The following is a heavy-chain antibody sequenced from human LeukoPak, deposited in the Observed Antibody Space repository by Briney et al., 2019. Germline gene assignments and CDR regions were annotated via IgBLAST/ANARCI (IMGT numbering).Heavy chain of an antibody. CDR1: GYTFTSYD. J-gene: IGHJ5*02. D-gene: IGHD3-10*01. Sequence: ASVKASCKASGYTFTSYDINWVRQATGQGLEWMGWMNPNSGNTGYAQKFQGRVTMTRNTSISTAYMELSSLRSDDTAVYYCARAARLWFGENWFDPWGQGTLVTVSS. V-gene: IGHV1-8*01. CDR2: MNPNSGNT. CDR3: ARAARLWFGENWFDP.